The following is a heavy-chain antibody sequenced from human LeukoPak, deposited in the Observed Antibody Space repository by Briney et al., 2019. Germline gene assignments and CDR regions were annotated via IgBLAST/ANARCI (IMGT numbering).Heavy chain of an antibody. CDR1: GFTFSSYE. D-gene: IGHD3-22*01. Sequence: GGSLRLSCAASGFTFSSYEMNWVRQAPGKGLKWVSYISSSGSTIYYADSVKGRFTISRDNAKNSLYLQMNSLRAEDTAVYYCARKNYYDSSSIDYWGQGTLVTVSS. J-gene: IGHJ4*02. CDR2: ISSSGSTI. V-gene: IGHV3-48*03. CDR3: ARKNYYDSSSIDY.